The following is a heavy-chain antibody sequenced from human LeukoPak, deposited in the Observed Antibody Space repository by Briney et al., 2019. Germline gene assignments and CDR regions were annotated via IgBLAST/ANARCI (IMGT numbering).Heavy chain of an antibody. CDR2: INTNGDNT. V-gene: IGHV3-64D*09. CDR3: VKKRSAGSGSYFDY. J-gene: IGHJ4*02. Sequence: GGSLSLSCSASGFTFSNYPMHWVRQAPGKGLEYVSAINTNGDNTYYADSVKGRFTISRDNSKNTLYLQMSSLRAEDTAVYHCVKKRSAGSGSYFDYWGQGTLVTVSS. D-gene: IGHD3-10*01. CDR1: GFTFSNYP.